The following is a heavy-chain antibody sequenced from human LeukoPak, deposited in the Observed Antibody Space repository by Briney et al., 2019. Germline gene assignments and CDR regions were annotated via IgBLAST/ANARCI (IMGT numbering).Heavy chain of an antibody. V-gene: IGHV3-23*01. CDR3: VRDRDIVVVITLDY. CDR2: ISGSGGNT. J-gene: IGHJ4*02. CDR1: GFTFNDHA. Sequence: GGSLRLSCAASGFTFNDHAMSWVRQAPGRGLEWVSAISGSGGNTYYADSVEGRFTISRDNSKNTLYLQMDRLRVEDSAVYYCVRDRDIVVVITLDYWGQGTLVTVSS. D-gene: IGHD3-22*01.